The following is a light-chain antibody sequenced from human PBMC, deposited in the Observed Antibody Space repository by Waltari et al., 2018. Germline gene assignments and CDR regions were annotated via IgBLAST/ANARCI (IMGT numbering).Light chain of an antibody. CDR2: DAS. CDR1: QGINTA. V-gene: IGKV1-13*02. J-gene: IGKJ4*01. CDR3: QQFISYPRT. Sequence: IQLTQSPSSLSASLGDRVTITCRASQGINTALAWYQQKPGKAPNLLISDASNLESGVPARFSGSVSGTDFSLTISSLQPEDFATYYCQQFISYPRTFGGGTKVEIK.